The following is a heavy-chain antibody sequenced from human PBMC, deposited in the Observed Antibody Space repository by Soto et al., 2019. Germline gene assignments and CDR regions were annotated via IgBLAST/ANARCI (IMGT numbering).Heavy chain of an antibody. CDR2: ITSIAYGGTT. Sequence: GGSLRLSCTGSGFTFGDYAMNWFRQAPGKGLEWVGFITSIAYGGTTDYAASVKGRFTISRDDSKSIAYLQMNSLKTEDTAVYYCARDVKYCGSSSCYAPDYWGQGTLVTVS. CDR1: GFTFGDYA. J-gene: IGHJ4*02. CDR3: ARDVKYCGSSSCYAPDY. V-gene: IGHV3-49*03. D-gene: IGHD2-2*01.